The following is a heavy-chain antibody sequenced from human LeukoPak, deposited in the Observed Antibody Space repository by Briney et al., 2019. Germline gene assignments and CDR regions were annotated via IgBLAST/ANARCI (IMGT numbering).Heavy chain of an antibody. J-gene: IGHJ4*02. CDR2: ISGSGGST. CDR1: GFTFSSYA. CDR3: AKVGGSRFYGSGSQGFDY. V-gene: IGHV3-23*01. Sequence: AGGSLRLSCAASGFTFSSYAMSWVRQAPGKGLEWVSVISGSGGSTYYPDSVKGRFTISRDNSKNTLYLQMNSLRAEDTAVYYCAKVGGSRFYGSGSQGFDYWGQGTLVTVSS. D-gene: IGHD3-10*01.